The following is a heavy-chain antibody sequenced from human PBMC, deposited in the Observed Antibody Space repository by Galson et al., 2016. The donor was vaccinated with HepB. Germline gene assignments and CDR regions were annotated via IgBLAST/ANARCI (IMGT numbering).Heavy chain of an antibody. Sequence: ETLSLTCTVSGDSISSHYWGWIRQPPGKGLEWIGYMHSSGGSNYNPSLNSRLTISVDKSKNQFSPKLGSVTAADTAVYYCARVSGVHYYFDYWGQGTLVTVSS. CDR2: MHSSGGS. CDR3: ARVSGVHYYFDY. V-gene: IGHV4-59*11. J-gene: IGHJ4*02. D-gene: IGHD7-27*01. CDR1: GDSISSHY.